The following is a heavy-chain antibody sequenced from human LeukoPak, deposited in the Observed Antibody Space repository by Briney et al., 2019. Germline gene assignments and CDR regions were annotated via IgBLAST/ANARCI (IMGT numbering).Heavy chain of an antibody. V-gene: IGHV3-23*01. CDR1: GLTFSSYA. D-gene: IGHD3-22*01. Sequence: PGGSLRPSCAASGLTFSSYAMSWVRQAPGKGLEWVSGISGSGDNTYYADSVKGRFTISRDNSKNTLYVQVNSLGTEDTAAYYCAKGSYYDSSGSFYFDHWGQGTLVTVSS. J-gene: IGHJ4*02. CDR3: AKGSYYDSSGSFYFDH. CDR2: ISGSGDNT.